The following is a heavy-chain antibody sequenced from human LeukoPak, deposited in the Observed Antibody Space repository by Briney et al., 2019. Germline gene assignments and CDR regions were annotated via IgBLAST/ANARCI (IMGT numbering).Heavy chain of an antibody. Sequence: PSETLSLTCGVYDGSFGTHYWSWIRQPPGKGLEWIGEINHSGSTNYNPSLKSRVTISVDTSKNQFSLNLSSLTAADTAVYYCARHPTGFPNWFDLWGQGTLVTVSS. D-gene: IGHD3-9*01. CDR1: DGSFGTHY. J-gene: IGHJ5*02. CDR2: INHSGST. CDR3: ARHPTGFPNWFDL. V-gene: IGHV4-34*01.